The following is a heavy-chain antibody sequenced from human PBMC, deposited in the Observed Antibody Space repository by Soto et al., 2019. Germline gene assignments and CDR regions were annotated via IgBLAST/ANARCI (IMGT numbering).Heavy chain of an antibody. CDR2: IYYSGST. CDR1: GGSISSSSYY. Sequence: QLQLQESGPGLVKPSETLSLTCTVSGGSISSSSYYWGWIRQPPGKGLEWIGSIYYSGSTYYNPSLKSRVTISVDTSKNQFSLKLSSVTAADTAVYYCARSGIAVAGRGTPSVLYWGQGTLVTVSS. D-gene: IGHD6-19*01. CDR3: ARSGIAVAGRGTPSVLY. V-gene: IGHV4-39*01. J-gene: IGHJ4*02.